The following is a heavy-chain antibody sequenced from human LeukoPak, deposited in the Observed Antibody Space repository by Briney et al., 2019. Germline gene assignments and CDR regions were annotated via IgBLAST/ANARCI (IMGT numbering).Heavy chain of an antibody. J-gene: IGHJ4*02. CDR3: ARDQGANYYDSSGYYYSCDY. CDR2: IIPIFGTA. V-gene: IGHV1-69*13. Sequence: ASVTVSCKASGGTFSSYAISWVRQAPGQGLEWMGGIIPIFGTANYAQKFQGRVTITADESTSTAYMELSSLRSEDTAVYYCARDQGANYYDSSGYYYSCDYWGQGTLVTVSS. CDR1: GGTFSSYA. D-gene: IGHD3-22*01.